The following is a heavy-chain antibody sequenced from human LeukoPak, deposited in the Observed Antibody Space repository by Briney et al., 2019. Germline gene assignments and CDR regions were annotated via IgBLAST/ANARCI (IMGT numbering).Heavy chain of an antibody. V-gene: IGHV1-18*01. CDR2: ISAYNGNT. J-gene: IGHJ4*02. D-gene: IGHD4-11*01. Sequence: ASVKVSCKASGYTFTSLGISWVRQAPGQGLEWMGWISAYNGNTNFAQKLQGRVTMTTDTSTSTAYMDLRSLRSDDTAVYYCARDQAATNTQVRFCLDWGQGTLVTVSS. CDR1: GYTFTSLG. CDR3: ARDQAATNTQVRFCLD.